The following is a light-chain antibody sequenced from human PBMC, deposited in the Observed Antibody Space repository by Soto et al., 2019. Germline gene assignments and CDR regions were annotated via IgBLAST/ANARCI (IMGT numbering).Light chain of an antibody. CDR3: QVRTDWPPFKYT. Sequence: EIVLTQSPATLSLSAGERVTLSCRASQSVDTMVAWYQQQVGRTPRLLIYETSNRATGVPARFSGSGSGTYFTLTIIRLEPEDFAIYFCQVRTDWPPFKYTFGQGTKLEVK. CDR1: QSVDTM. CDR2: ETS. J-gene: IGKJ2*01. V-gene: IGKV3-11*01.